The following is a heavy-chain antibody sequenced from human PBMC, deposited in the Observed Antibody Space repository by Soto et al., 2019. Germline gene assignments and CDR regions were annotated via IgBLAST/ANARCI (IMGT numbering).Heavy chain of an antibody. V-gene: IGHV3-33*01. D-gene: IGHD6-13*01. CDR3: ARDPDPIAAAIDY. J-gene: IGHJ4*02. CDR2: IWYDGSNK. CDR1: GFTFSSYG. Sequence: GGSLRLSCAASGFTFSSYGMHWVRQAPGKGLEWVAVIWYDGSNKYYADPVKGRFTISRDNSKNTLYLQMNSLRAEDTAVYYCARDPDPIAAAIDYWGQGTLVTVSS.